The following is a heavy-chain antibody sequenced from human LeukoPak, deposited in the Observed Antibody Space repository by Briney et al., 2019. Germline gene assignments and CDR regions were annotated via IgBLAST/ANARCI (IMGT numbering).Heavy chain of an antibody. Sequence: GESLRLSCAASGFTFSSYGIHWVRQAPGKGLEWVAAISYDGSEKYFADAVKGRFTISRDNPKKILFLEMNSLRPEDTAIYYCAKEKWEALSCFEYWGQGTLVTVSS. D-gene: IGHD1-26*01. J-gene: IGHJ4*02. CDR1: GFTFSSYG. V-gene: IGHV3-30*18. CDR2: ISYDGSEK. CDR3: AKEKWEALSCFEY.